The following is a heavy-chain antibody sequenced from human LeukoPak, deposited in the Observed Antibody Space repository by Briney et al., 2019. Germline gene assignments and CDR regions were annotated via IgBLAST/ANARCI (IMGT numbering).Heavy chain of an antibody. CDR3: AKVRGGDYYFDY. J-gene: IGHJ4*02. D-gene: IGHD4-17*01. CDR2: ISYDGSNK. V-gene: IGHV3-30*18. CDR1: GFTFSSYG. Sequence: GGPLRLSCAASGFTFSSYGMHWVRQAPGKGLEWVAVISYDGSNKYYADSVKGRFTISRDNSKNTLYLQMNSLRAEDTAVYYCAKVRGGDYYFDYWGQGTLVTVSS.